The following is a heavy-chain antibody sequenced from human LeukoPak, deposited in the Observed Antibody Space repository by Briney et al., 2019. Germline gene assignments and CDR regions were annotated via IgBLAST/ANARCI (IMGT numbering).Heavy chain of an antibody. Sequence: SETLSLTCTVSGGSISSYYWSWIRQPPGKGLEWIGYIYYSGSTNYNPSLKSRVTISVDTSKNQFSLKLSSVTAADTAVYYCARSSSSSSLWFDPWGQGTLVTVSS. CDR1: GGSISSYY. CDR2: IYYSGST. J-gene: IGHJ5*02. CDR3: ARSSSSSSLWFDP. D-gene: IGHD6-6*01. V-gene: IGHV4-59*01.